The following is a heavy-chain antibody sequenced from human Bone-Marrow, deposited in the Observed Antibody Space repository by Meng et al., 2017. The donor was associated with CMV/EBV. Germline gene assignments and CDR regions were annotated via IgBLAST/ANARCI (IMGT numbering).Heavy chain of an antibody. CDR3: ARGITYYDFWSGSNYYYYGMDV. CDR1: GYSFNDYY. Sequence: ASVKVSCKASGYSFNDYYIHWVRQAPGQGLEWMGWINPKSGGTNYAQKFQGRVTMTRDTSISTAYMELSRLRSEDTAVYYCARGITYYDFWSGSNYYYYGMDVWGQGTTVTVSS. CDR2: INPKSGGT. V-gene: IGHV1-2*02. D-gene: IGHD3-3*01. J-gene: IGHJ6*02.